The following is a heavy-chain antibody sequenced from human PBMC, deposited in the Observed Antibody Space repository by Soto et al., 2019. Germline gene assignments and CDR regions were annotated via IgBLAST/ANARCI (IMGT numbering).Heavy chain of an antibody. CDR1: GYTFTRYY. CDR3: AREGESGVTMIVQHLFDS. CDR2: IHPSGGNT. D-gene: IGHD3-22*01. J-gene: IGHJ4*01. V-gene: IGHV1-46*01. Sequence: AAVKVSCKASGYTFTRYYIHWVRQAPGQGLEWMGIIHPSGGNTKCAQKFQGRVTMTRDTSTSTVSMELSSLRSEDTAVYYCAREGESGVTMIVQHLFDSWGQGTLVTVSS.